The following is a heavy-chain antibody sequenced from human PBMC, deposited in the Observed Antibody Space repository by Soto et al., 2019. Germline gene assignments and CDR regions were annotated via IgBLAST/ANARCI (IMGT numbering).Heavy chain of an antibody. CDR1: GYTFTSYG. J-gene: IGHJ4*02. Sequence: GASVKVSCKASGYTFTSYGISWVRQAPGQGLEWMGWISAYNGNTNYAQKLQGRVTMTTDTSTSTAYMELRSLRSDDTAVYYCARVGSSSWYPSPLWPLDYWGQGTLVTVSS. V-gene: IGHV1-18*01. CDR3: ARVGSSSWYPSPLWPLDY. D-gene: IGHD6-13*01. CDR2: ISAYNGNT.